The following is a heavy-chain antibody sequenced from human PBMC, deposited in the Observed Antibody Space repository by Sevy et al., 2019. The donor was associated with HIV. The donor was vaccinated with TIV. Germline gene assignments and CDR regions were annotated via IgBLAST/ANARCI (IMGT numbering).Heavy chain of an antibody. CDR2: IRXDXSNK. V-gene: IGHV3-30*02. Sequence: GGSLRLSCAASGXXXXXYGMHWVRQAPGKGLEWVAFIRXDXSNKYYADSVKGRFTISRDNSKNTLYLQMNSLRAEDXXXXXCAKDXXXXXXXXXXXXXXXXWGXXXLVTVSX. CDR3: AKDXXXXXXXXXXXXXXXX. J-gene: IGHJ1*01. CDR1: GXXXXXYG.